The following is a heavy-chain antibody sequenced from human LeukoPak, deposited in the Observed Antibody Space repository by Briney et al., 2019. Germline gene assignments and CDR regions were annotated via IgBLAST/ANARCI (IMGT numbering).Heavy chain of an antibody. Sequence: SETLSLTCAVYGGSFSLYYWTWIRQSPGKGLEWIGEINHSGNTNYNPSLKSRVTISVDTSKNQFSLKVRSVTAADTAVYYCARERDFYDSSGSPSYWGQGTLVIVSS. CDR3: ARERDFYDSSGSPSY. D-gene: IGHD3-22*01. J-gene: IGHJ4*02. V-gene: IGHV4-34*01. CDR2: INHSGNT. CDR1: GGSFSLYY.